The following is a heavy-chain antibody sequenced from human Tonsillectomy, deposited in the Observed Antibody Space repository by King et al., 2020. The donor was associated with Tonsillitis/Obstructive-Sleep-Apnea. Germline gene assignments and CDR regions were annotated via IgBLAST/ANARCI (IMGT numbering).Heavy chain of an antibody. D-gene: IGHD1-26*01. CDR1: GGSVSGGSHY. Sequence: VQLQESGPGLVKPSETLSLTCTVFGGSVSGGSHYWSWIRQPPGKGLEWIGYIHHTGSTNYNPSLKSRVSISVETSKNKFSLKLTSVTAADTAVYFCARDQGGSHFFDSWGQGTRVTVSS. J-gene: IGHJ4*02. CDR2: IHHTGST. CDR3: ARDQGGSHFFDS. V-gene: IGHV4-61*01.